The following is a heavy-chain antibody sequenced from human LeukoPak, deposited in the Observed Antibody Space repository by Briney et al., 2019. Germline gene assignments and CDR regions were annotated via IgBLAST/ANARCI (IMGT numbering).Heavy chain of an antibody. CDR2: ISSSSSYI. Sequence: GGSLRLSCAASGFTFSSYSMNWVRQAPGKGLEWVSSISSSSSYIYYADSVKGRFTISRDNAKNPLYLQMNSLRAEDTAVYYCARAAPGDQYYFDYWGQGTLVTVSS. CDR3: ARAAPGDQYYFDY. D-gene: IGHD7-27*01. V-gene: IGHV3-21*01. J-gene: IGHJ4*02. CDR1: GFTFSSYS.